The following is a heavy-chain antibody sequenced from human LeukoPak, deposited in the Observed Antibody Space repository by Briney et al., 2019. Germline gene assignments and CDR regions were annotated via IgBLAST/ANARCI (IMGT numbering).Heavy chain of an antibody. CDR1: GFNISSHW. V-gene: IGHV3-74*01. D-gene: IGHD6-19*01. J-gene: IGHJ4*02. CDR2: IMSEGRGT. Sequence: PGGSLRLSCAASGFNISSHWMHWVRQAPGKGLVWVSRIMSEGRGTNYADSVKGRFTISRDNSKNTLYLQMSSLRAEDTAVYYCVKDRIAVAEDYWGQGTLVTVSS. CDR3: VKDRIAVAEDY.